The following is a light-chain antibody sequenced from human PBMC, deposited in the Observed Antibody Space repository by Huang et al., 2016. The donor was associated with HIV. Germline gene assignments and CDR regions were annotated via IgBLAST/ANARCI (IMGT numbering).Light chain of an antibody. CDR1: QGISNS. CDR2: STS. Sequence: DIQMTQSPSSLSAFVGDTVTITCRASQGISNSVALYQQKPGNAPKLLLYSTSRLESGVPSRFRVGGAGTDYTLTINSLQPDDCATYYCQQYYTSPTFGQGSKVEIK. CDR3: QQYYTSPT. J-gene: IGKJ1*01. V-gene: IGKV1-NL1*01.